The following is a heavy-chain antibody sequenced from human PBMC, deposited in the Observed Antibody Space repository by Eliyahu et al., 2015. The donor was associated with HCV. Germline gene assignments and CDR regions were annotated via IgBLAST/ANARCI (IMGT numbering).Heavy chain of an antibody. V-gene: IGHV6-1*01. Sequence: GLVKPSQTLSLTCAISGDSVSSNSAAWNWVRQSPSRGLEWLGRTYYRSKWYNDYALSLKSRITINPDTSKNQFSLQMSSVIPEDTAVYYCARDGDLGLDALDIWGQGTMVTVSS. D-gene: IGHD2-21*01. CDR2: TYYRSKWYN. CDR3: ARDGDLGLDALDI. CDR1: GDSVSSNSAA. J-gene: IGHJ3*02.